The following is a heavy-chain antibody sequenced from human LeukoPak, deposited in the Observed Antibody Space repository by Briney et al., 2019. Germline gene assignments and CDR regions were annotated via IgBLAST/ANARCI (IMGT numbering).Heavy chain of an antibody. CDR2: IYYSGST. CDR1: GGSVSSGSYY. D-gene: IGHD2-2*01. Sequence: SETLSLTCTVSGGSVSSGSYYWSWIRQPPGKGLEWIGYIYYSGSTNYNPSLKSRVTISVDTSKNQFSLKLSSVTAADTAVYYCARRRPDCRSTSCYWSMDVWGQGTTVTVSS. J-gene: IGHJ6*02. V-gene: IGHV4-61*01. CDR3: ARRRPDCRSTSCYWSMDV.